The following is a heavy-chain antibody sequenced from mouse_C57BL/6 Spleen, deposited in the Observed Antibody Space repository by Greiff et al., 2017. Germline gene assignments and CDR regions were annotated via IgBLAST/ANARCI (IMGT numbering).Heavy chain of an antibody. D-gene: IGHD1-1*02. Sequence: EVQLQQSVAELVRPGASVKLSCTASGFNIQNTYMHWVKQRPEQGLEWIGRIDPANGNTKYAPKFQGKATITADTSSNTAYLQLSSLTSEDTAIYYCARELSFAYWGQGTLVTVSA. CDR2: IDPANGNT. V-gene: IGHV14-3*01. CDR1: GFNIQNTY. J-gene: IGHJ3*01. CDR3: ARELSFAY.